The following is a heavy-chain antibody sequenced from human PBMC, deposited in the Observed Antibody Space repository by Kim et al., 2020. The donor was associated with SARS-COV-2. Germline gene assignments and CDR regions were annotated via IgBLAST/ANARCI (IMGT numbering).Heavy chain of an antibody. D-gene: IGHD2-15*01. CDR3: ARDCSGGSCFSGYHYGLDV. CDR2: IGAVNGDT. CDR1: GYDFNIYG. V-gene: IGHV1-18*01. J-gene: IGHJ6*02. Sequence: ASVKVSCKTSGYDFNIYGVSWVRQVPGQGLEWMGWIGAVNGDTKYLQSLKGIVTMTIDTATSTAYLELTSLRSDDTAVYYCARDCSGGSCFSGYHYGLDVWGQGTRVTVSS.